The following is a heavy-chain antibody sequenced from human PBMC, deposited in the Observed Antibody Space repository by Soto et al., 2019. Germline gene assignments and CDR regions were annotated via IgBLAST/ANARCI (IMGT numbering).Heavy chain of an antibody. Sequence: QVQLVESGGGVVQHGRSLRLSCAASGFTFSSYAMHWVRHAPGKGLEWVAVISYDGSNKYYADSVKGRFTISRDNSKNTLYLQMNSLRAEDTAVYYCARAGEYYYEPNWGQGTLVAVSS. V-gene: IGHV3-30-3*01. J-gene: IGHJ4*02. CDR2: ISYDGSNK. CDR3: ARAGEYYYEPN. D-gene: IGHD3-22*01. CDR1: GFTFSSYA.